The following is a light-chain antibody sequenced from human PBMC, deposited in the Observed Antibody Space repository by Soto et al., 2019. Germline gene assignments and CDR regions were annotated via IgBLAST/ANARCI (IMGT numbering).Light chain of an antibody. Sequence: QSALTQPASVSGSPGQSITISCTGTSSDLAIYNYVSWYQQHPGKAPTLIIYEVTNRPSGVSNRFSGSKSGSTASLTISGLQAEDEADYYCSSYTGTHTVIFGGGTKLTVL. CDR1: SSDLAIYNY. CDR2: EVT. V-gene: IGLV2-14*03. CDR3: SSYTGTHTVI. J-gene: IGLJ2*01.